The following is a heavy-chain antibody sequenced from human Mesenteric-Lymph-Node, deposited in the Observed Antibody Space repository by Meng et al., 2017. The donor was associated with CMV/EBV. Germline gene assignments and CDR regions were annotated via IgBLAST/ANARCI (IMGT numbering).Heavy chain of an antibody. CDR3: TSLSAPSDY. CDR2: INSDGSST. V-gene: IGHV3-74*01. Sequence: GESLKISCAASGFTFSSYWMHWVRQAPGKGLVWVSRINSDGSSTSYADSVKGRFTISRDNAKNTLYLQMNSLRAEDTAVYYCTSLSAPSDYWGQGTLVTVSS. J-gene: IGHJ4*02. CDR1: GFTFSSYW.